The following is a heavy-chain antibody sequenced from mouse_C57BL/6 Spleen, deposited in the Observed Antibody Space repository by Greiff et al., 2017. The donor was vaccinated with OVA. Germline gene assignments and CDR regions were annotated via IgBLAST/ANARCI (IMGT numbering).Heavy chain of an antibody. Sequence: EVMLVESGGGLVKPGGSLKLSCEASGFTFTDYGMHWVSQAPEKGLEWVAYISSGSSTIYYADTVKGRFTISRDHAKNTLFLQMTSLRSEDTAVYYCARQLRLQGFDYWGQGTTLTVSS. D-gene: IGHD3-2*02. CDR3: ARQLRLQGFDY. CDR2: ISSGSSTI. CDR1: GFTFTDYG. J-gene: IGHJ2*01. V-gene: IGHV5-17*01.